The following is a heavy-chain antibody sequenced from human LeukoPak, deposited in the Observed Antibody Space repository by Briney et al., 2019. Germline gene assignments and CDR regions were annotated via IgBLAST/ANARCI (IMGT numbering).Heavy chain of an antibody. CDR2: INTNTGNP. CDR3: ARSYSSGWFDP. Sequence: ASVKVSCKASGYTFTNYAINWVRHAPGQGLEWMGWINTNTGNPTYAQGFTGRFVFSLDTSVSTAYLQISSLKAEDTAVYYCARSYSSGWFDPWGQGTLVIVSS. J-gene: IGHJ5*02. V-gene: IGHV7-4-1*02. CDR1: GYTFTNYA. D-gene: IGHD2-21*01.